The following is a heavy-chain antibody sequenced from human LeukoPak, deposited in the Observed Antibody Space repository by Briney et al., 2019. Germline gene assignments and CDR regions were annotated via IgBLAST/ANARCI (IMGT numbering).Heavy chain of an antibody. D-gene: IGHD6-25*01. CDR3: TAAPNTTPGSLGH. J-gene: IGHJ4*02. CDR2: INWNGGST. V-gene: IGHV3-20*04. CDR1: GFTFDDYG. Sequence: GGSLRLSCAASGFTFDDYGMSWVRQAPGKGLEWVSGINWNGGSTGYADSVKGRFTISRDNAKNSLYLQMNSLRAEDTAVYYCTAAPNTTPGSLGHWGQGTLVTVSS.